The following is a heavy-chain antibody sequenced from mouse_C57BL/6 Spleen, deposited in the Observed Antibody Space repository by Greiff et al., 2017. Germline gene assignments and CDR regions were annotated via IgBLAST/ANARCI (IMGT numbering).Heavy chain of an antibody. J-gene: IGHJ4*01. V-gene: IGHV1-19*01. CDR2: INPYTGGT. CDR1: GYTFTDYY. Sequence: VQLQQSGPVLVKPGASVKMSCKASGYTFTDYYMHWVKQSHGKSLEWIGVINPYTGGTSYNQKFKGKATLTVDKSSSTAYMELNSLTSEDSAVYYCARRRYGNYDAMDYWGQGTSVTVSA. CDR3: ARRRYGNYDAMDY. D-gene: IGHD2-1*01.